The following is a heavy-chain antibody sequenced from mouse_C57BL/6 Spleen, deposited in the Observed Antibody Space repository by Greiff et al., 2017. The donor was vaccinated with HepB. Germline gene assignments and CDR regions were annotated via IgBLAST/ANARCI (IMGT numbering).Heavy chain of an antibody. CDR2: ISGGGGNT. CDR1: GFTFSSYT. J-gene: IGHJ4*01. D-gene: IGHD2-3*01. CDR3: ARQGDGYYLYYAMDY. Sequence: DVKLQESGGGLVKPGGSLKLSCAASGFTFSSYTMSWVRQTPEKRLEWVATISGGGGNTYYPDSVKGRFTISRDNAKNTLYLQMSSLRSEDTALYYCARQGDGYYLYYAMDYWGQGTSVTVSS. V-gene: IGHV5-9*01.